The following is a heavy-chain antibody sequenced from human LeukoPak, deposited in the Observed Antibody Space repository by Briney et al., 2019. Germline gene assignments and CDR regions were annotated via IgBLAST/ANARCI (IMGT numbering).Heavy chain of an antibody. CDR2: IYTSGST. CDR1: GGSISSGSYY. V-gene: IGHV4-61*02. D-gene: IGHD3-3*01. CDR3: ARVEKDYDFWSGYSNVGLYFDY. Sequence: PSQTLSLTCTVSGGSISSGSYYWSWIRQPAGKGLEWIGRIYTSGSTNYNPSLKSRVTISVDTSKNQFSLKLSSVTAADTAVYYCARVEKDYDFWSGYSNVGLYFDYWGQGTLVTVSS. J-gene: IGHJ4*02.